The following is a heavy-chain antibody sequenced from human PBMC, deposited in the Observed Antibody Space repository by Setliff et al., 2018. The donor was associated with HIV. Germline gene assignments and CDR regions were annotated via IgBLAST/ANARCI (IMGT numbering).Heavy chain of an antibody. Sequence: ASVKVSCKASGYTFTSYYMRWVRQAPGQGLEWMGIINPSGGSTSYAQKFQGRVTMTRDTSTSTVYMGLSSLRSEDTAVYYCARNPRIAVAGTDYYYYMDVWGKGTTVTVSS. CDR2: INPSGGST. CDR3: ARNPRIAVAGTDYYYYMDV. V-gene: IGHV1-46*01. CDR1: GYTFTSYY. D-gene: IGHD6-19*01. J-gene: IGHJ6*03.